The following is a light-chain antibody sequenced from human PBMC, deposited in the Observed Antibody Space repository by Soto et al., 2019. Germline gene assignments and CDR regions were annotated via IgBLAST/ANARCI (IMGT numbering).Light chain of an antibody. Sequence: QSALTQPASVSGSPGQSITISCTGTSSDVGGYNYVSWYQQHPGKAPKLMIYEVSNRPSGVSNRFSGSKSGNTASLTISGLRAEDEDDYDCSSYTSSSTLEGVVFGGGTKLTVL. CDR3: SSYTSSSTLEGVV. V-gene: IGLV2-14*01. J-gene: IGLJ2*01. CDR2: EVS. CDR1: SSDVGGYNY.